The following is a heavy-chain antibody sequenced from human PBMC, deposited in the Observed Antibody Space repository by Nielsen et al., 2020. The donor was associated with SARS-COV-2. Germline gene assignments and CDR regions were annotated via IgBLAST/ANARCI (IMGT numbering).Heavy chain of an antibody. CDR2: IFSNDEK. CDR3: ARSTIFGTGAYGMDV. Sequence: RQAPGKALEWLAHIFSNDEKSYSTSLKTRLTISKDTSKNQVVLTMTNMDPVDTATYYCARSTIFGTGAYGMDVWGQGTTVTVSS. V-gene: IGHV2-26*01. J-gene: IGHJ6*02. D-gene: IGHD3-3*01.